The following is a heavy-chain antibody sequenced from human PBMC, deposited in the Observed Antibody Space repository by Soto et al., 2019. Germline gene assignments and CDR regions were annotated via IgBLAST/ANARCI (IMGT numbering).Heavy chain of an antibody. D-gene: IGHD7-27*01. CDR1: GGSISSYY. Sequence: PSETLSLTCTVSGGSISSYYWSWIRQPPGKGLERIGYIYYSGSTNYNPSLKSRVTISVDTSKNQFSLKLSSVTAADTAVYYCAGSWGFYYFDYWGQGTLVTVSS. CDR2: IYYSGST. J-gene: IGHJ4*02. CDR3: AGSWGFYYFDY. V-gene: IGHV4-59*01.